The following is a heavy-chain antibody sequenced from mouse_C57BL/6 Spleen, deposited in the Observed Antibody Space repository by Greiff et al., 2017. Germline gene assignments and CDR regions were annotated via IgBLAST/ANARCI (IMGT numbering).Heavy chain of an antibody. J-gene: IGHJ4*01. Sequence: VQLQQSGAELVRPGTSVKMSCKASGYTFTNYWIGWAKQRPGHGLEWIGDIYPGGGYTNYNEKFKGKATLTADKSSSTAYMQFSSLTAEDSAIYYCARGVYDYDRGGYAMDYWGQGTSVTVSS. CDR2: IYPGGGYT. D-gene: IGHD2-4*01. V-gene: IGHV1-63*01. CDR3: ARGVYDYDRGGYAMDY. CDR1: GYTFTNYW.